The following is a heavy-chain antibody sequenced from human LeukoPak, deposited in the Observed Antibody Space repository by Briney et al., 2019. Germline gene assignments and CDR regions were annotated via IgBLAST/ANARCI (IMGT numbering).Heavy chain of an antibody. Sequence: GASVKVSCKASGYSFTSHYMHWLRQAPGQGLEWMGLINPSGSSTLYEQKFKGRVTMTTDTSTSTAYMELRSLRSDDTAVYYCASGFMGYDRSGYYDDAFDIWGQGTMVTVSS. CDR2: INPSGSST. D-gene: IGHD3-22*01. CDR1: GYSFTSHY. J-gene: IGHJ3*02. CDR3: ASGFMGYDRSGYYDDAFDI. V-gene: IGHV1-46*01.